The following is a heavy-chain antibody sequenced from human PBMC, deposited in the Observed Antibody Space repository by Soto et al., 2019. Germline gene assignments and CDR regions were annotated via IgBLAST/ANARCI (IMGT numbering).Heavy chain of an antibody. D-gene: IGHD3-10*01. CDR3: AKDKAIIGPYGY. J-gene: IGHJ4*02. V-gene: IGHV3-23*01. CDR2: ISASGGNT. Sequence: PGGSLRLSCAASGFTFRSYAMNWVRQAPGKGLEWVSAISASGGNTYFADSVKGRFTISRDNSKNTLYLQLNSLRAEDTAVYFCAKDKAIIGPYGYWGQGTLVTVSS. CDR1: GFTFRSYA.